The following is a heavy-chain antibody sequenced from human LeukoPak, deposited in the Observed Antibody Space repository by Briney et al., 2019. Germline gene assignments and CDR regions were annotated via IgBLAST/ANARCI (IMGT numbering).Heavy chain of an antibody. CDR2: VDPEDGET. J-gene: IGHJ4*02. CDR3: AAPVWQQLADDY. CDR1: GYTFTDYY. Sequence: GASVKISCKVSGYTFTDYYMHWVQQAPGKGLEWMGLVDPEDGETIYAEKFQGRVTITADTSTDTAYMELSSLRVEDTAVYYCAAPVWQQLADDYWGQGTLVTVSS. D-gene: IGHD6-13*01. V-gene: IGHV1-69-2*01.